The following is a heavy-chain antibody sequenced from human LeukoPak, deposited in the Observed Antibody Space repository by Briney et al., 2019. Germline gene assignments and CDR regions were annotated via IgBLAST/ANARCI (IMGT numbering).Heavy chain of an antibody. D-gene: IGHD7-27*01. V-gene: IGHV6-1*01. CDR3: ARDRDLGNYYDGMVV. J-gene: IGHJ6*02. CDR1: GDSVSTNSAA. Sequence: PSQTLSLTCAISGDSVSTNSAAWSWIRQSPSRGLEWLGRTYYRSRWYNDYAVSVKSRIIIKSDTSKNQFSLQLNSVTPEDTAVYYCARDRDLGNYYDGMVVWGQGTTVTVSS. CDR2: TYYRSRWYN.